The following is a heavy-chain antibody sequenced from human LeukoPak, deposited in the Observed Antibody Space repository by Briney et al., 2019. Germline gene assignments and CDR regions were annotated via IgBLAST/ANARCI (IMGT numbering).Heavy chain of an antibody. V-gene: IGHV3-74*01. Sequence: QPGGSLRLSCAASGFTFSSFWMHWVRQAPGKGLVWVSHINPDGSYTDYADSVEGRFTISRDNTKNTLYLQMNSLRADDTSLYFCAKDVRGARDYWGQGTLVTVSS. CDR3: AKDVRGARDY. CDR2: INPDGSYT. CDR1: GFTFSSFW. J-gene: IGHJ4*02. D-gene: IGHD1-26*01.